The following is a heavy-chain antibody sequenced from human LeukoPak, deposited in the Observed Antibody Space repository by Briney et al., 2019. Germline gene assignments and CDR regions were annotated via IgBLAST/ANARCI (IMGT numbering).Heavy chain of an antibody. CDR1: GFTFSSYA. Sequence: GGSLRLSCAASGFTFSSYAMSWVRQAPGKGLEWVSSISSSSGYIYYADSVKGRFTISRDNAKNSLYLQMNSLRAEDTAVYFCARDIADSSGYYGNGAFDIWGQGTVVTASS. CDR2: ISSSSGYI. V-gene: IGHV3-21*01. D-gene: IGHD3-22*01. J-gene: IGHJ3*02. CDR3: ARDIADSSGYYGNGAFDI.